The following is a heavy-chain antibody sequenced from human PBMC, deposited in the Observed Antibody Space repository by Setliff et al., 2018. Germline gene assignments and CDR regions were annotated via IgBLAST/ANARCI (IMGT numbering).Heavy chain of an antibody. J-gene: IGHJ4*02. CDR1: GYTFSESI. V-gene: IGHV1-18*01. Sequence: ASVKVSCKASGYTFSESIVSWVRQAPGQGLEWMGWIGVYTGRTSSAQKFQDRLTMMTEKSTNMAYMELRGLTSNDTAVYYCLRLVRYCSRTTCQRTLGDEVWGQGTLVTSPQ. CDR2: IGVYTGRT. D-gene: IGHD2-8*01. CDR3: LRLVRYCSRTTCQRTLGDEV.